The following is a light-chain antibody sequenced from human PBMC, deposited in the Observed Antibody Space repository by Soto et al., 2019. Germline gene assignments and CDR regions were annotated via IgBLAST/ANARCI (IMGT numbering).Light chain of an antibody. CDR3: SSYTNSSPFYV. Sequence: QSVLTQPASVSGSPGQSITISCTGTSSDVGGYNFVSWYQQHPGKAPKLMIYDVSNRPSGVSNRFSGSKSGNTASLTISGLQAEDEADYYCSSYTNSSPFYVFGTGTQLTVL. CDR2: DVS. CDR1: SSDVGGYNF. V-gene: IGLV2-14*01. J-gene: IGLJ1*01.